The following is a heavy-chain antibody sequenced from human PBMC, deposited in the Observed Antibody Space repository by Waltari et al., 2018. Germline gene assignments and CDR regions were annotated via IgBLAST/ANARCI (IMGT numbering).Heavy chain of an antibody. CDR2: ISSSSSYI. CDR1: GFTFSSYS. J-gene: IGHJ3*02. Sequence: EVQLVESGGGLVKPGGSLRLSCAASGFTFSSYSMNWARQAPGKGLEWVSTISSSSSYIYYADSVKGRFTISRDNAKNSLYLQMNSLRAEDTAVYYCARPRTYQLLSFDAFDIWGQGTMVTVSS. CDR3: ARPRTYQLLSFDAFDI. V-gene: IGHV3-21*01. D-gene: IGHD2-2*01.